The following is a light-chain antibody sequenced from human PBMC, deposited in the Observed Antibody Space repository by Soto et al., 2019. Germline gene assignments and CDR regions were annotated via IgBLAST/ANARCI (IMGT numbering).Light chain of an antibody. V-gene: IGKV3-20*01. J-gene: IGKJ1*01. CDR2: GAS. CDR1: QSVSSSY. CDR3: QQYGSSPWT. Sequence: EIVLTQSPGTLSLSPGERATLSCRASQSVSSSYLAWYQQKPGQAPRLLIYGASSRATGIPDGFSGSGSGKDFTLTIIRLEPEYFAVYYCQQYGSSPWTFGQGTKVDIK.